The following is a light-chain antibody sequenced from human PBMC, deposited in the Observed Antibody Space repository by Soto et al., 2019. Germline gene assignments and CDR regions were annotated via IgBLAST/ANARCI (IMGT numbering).Light chain of an antibody. CDR2: DAS. CDR3: QQRSDWSST. J-gene: IGKJ4*01. Sequence: EIVLTQSPATLSLSPGERATLSCRASQSVSSYLAWYQQKPGQAPRLLIYDASNRATGIPARFSGSGSGTDFTLTIISLEPDDFSVYYCQQRSDWSSTFGGGTKVQIK. CDR1: QSVSSY. V-gene: IGKV3-11*01.